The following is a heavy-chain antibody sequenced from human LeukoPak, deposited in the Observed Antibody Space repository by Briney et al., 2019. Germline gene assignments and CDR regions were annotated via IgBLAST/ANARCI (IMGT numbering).Heavy chain of an antibody. J-gene: IGHJ6*02. D-gene: IGHD4-11*01. CDR2: IYYSGST. Sequence: PSETLSLTCTVSGGSISSYYWSWIRQPPGKGLEWIGYIYYSGSTNYNPSLKSRVTMSVDTSKNHFYLNLSSVTAAGTAVYYCARGRHEETTFRDYYYGLDVWGQGTTVTVSS. V-gene: IGHV4-59*01. CDR1: GGSISSYY. CDR3: ARGRHEETTFRDYYYGLDV.